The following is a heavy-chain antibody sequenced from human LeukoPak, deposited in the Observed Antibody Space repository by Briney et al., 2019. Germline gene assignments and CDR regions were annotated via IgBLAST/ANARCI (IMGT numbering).Heavy chain of an antibody. CDR1: GGSFSGYY. J-gene: IGHJ4*02. CDR2: INHSGST. D-gene: IGHD3-16*01. CDR3: ASFAMGDFMSPLGY. Sequence: SETLSLTCAVYGGSFSGYYWSWIRQPPGKGLEWIGEINHSGSTNYNPSLKSRVTISVDTSKNQFSLKLSSVTAADTAVYYRASFAMGDFMSPLGYWGQGTLVTVSS. V-gene: IGHV4-34*01.